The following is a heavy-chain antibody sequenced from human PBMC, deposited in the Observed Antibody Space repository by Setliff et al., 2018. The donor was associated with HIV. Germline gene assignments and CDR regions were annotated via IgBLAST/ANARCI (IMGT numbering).Heavy chain of an antibody. D-gene: IGHD6-13*01. CDR2: MYYPGSDTT. CDR1: GGSLSGTNYY. J-gene: IGHJ4*02. V-gene: IGHV4-39*01. CDR3: ARRGLHSSSWPPFDY. Sequence: SETLSLTCTVSGGSLSGTNYYWGWIRRPPGKGLEWIASMYYPGSDTTYYNPSLKSRVTISVDTSKNQFSLKLSSVTAADTAVYYCARRGLHSSSWPPFDYWGQGTLVTVSS.